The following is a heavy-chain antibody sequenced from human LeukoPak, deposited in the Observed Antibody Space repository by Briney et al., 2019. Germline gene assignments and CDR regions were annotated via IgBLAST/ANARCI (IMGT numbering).Heavy chain of an antibody. Sequence: GGSLRLSCAVSGFTFSTYSMTWVRQAPGKGLEWVSSISSSSRNTYYTDSVKGRSTISRDNAKNSLYLQMSSLRAEDTAVYYCARGGPFGVDISDYWGQGTLVTVSS. CDR2: ISSSSRNT. D-gene: IGHD3-3*01. V-gene: IGHV3-21*01. J-gene: IGHJ4*02. CDR1: GFTFSTYS. CDR3: ARGGPFGVDISDY.